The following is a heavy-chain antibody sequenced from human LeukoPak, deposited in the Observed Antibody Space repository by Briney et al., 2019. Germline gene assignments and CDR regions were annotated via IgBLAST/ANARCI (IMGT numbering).Heavy chain of an antibody. CDR2: IYYSTNT. D-gene: IGHD6-19*01. CDR3: VRRVAGTFYFDK. Sequence: SETLSLTCSVSGESIKSTSNYWAWVRQPPGKGLEWIGHIYYSTNTYYNSSLKSRVTISDDTSKNQVSLSLRPVTAADTALYFCVRRVAGTFYFDKWGEGSLVSVSS. CDR1: GESIKSTSNY. J-gene: IGHJ4*02. V-gene: IGHV4-39*01.